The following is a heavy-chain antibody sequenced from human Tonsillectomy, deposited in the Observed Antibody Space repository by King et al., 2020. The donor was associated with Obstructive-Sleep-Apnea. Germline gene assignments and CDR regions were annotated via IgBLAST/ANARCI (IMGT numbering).Heavy chain of an antibody. CDR2: INHSGST. CDR1: GGSFSDYY. V-gene: IGHV4-34*01. CDR3: ARVLGAAGPDYYFDY. D-gene: IGHD1-26*01. J-gene: IGHJ4*02. Sequence: VQLQQWGTGLLKPSETLSLTCAVYGGSFSDYYWSWIRQPPGKGLEWIGEINHSGSTNFDPSLKSRVTLSVDTSSNQFSLKLHSVTAADTAVYYCARVLGAAGPDYYFDYWGQGTLVTVSS.